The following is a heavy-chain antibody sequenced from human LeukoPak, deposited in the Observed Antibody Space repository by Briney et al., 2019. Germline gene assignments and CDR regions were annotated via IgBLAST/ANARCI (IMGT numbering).Heavy chain of an antibody. D-gene: IGHD4-23*01. CDR2: ISWSSSTI. CDR3: AKDSTTVVTGGAFNI. CDR1: GFTFNAFW. V-gene: IGHV3-9*01. J-gene: IGHJ3*02. Sequence: GGSLRLSCAASGFTFNAFWMHWVRQAPGKGLEWVSGISWSSSTIGYADSVKGRFTISRDNARNSLYLQMNSLRAEDTALYYCAKDSTTVVTGGAFNIWGQGTMVTVSP.